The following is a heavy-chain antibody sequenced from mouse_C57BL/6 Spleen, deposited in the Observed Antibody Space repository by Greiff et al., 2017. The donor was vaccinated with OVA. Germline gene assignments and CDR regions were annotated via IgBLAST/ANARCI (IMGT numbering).Heavy chain of an antibody. CDR3: VCGGFLWYFDV. Sequence: EVQLQESGPELVKPGDSVKISCKASGYSFTGYFMNWVMQSHGKSLEWIGRINPYNGDTFYNQKFKGKATLTVDKSSSTAHMELRSLTSEDSAVYYCVCGGFLWYFDVWGTGTTVTVSS. CDR1: GYSFTGYF. V-gene: IGHV1-20*01. J-gene: IGHJ1*03. D-gene: IGHD6-1*01. CDR2: INPYNGDT.